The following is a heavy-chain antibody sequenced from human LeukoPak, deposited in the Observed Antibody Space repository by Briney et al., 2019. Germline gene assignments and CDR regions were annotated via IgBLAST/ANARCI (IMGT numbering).Heavy chain of an antibody. CDR3: AKGRSGYYYGSGPLDS. V-gene: IGHV3-9*03. D-gene: IGHD3-10*01. J-gene: IGHJ4*02. CDR1: GFTFDDYA. Sequence: SLRFSCAGSGFTFDDYAMHWVRQAPGKGLEWVSGISWNSGNIGYADSVKGRFIVSRDNAKNSLYLQMNSLRDEDMALYYCAKGRSGYYYGSGPLDSWGQGTLVTVSS. CDR2: ISWNSGNI.